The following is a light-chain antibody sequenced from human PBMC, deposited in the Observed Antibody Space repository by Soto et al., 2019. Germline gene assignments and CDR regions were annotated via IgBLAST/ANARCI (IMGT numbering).Light chain of an antibody. Sequence: QLVLTQPTSASGTPGQRVTISCSGSSSNIGSHVVYWYQQLAGTAPKLLMYNNNQRPSGVPDRFSVSKSGTSASLAISGLHSEDVADYNCAVWDDSLDGCVFGGGTKLTVL. V-gene: IGLV1-44*01. CDR2: NNN. CDR1: SSNIGSHV. J-gene: IGLJ3*02. CDR3: AVWDDSLDGCV.